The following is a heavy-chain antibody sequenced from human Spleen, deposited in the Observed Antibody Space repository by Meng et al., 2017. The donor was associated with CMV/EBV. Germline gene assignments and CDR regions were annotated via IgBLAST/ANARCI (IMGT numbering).Heavy chain of an antibody. Sequence: ASVKVSCKASGYTFTDHYFHWVRQAPGQGLEWMGWIHPQSGVTNYAQKFQARVTLTRDTSINTGYMELSRLRSDDTAVDYCAREYCSSTSCSTFDYWGQGTLVTVSS. V-gene: IGHV1-2*02. CDR2: IHPQSGVT. CDR1: GYTFTDHY. CDR3: AREYCSSTSCSTFDY. J-gene: IGHJ4*02. D-gene: IGHD2-2*01.